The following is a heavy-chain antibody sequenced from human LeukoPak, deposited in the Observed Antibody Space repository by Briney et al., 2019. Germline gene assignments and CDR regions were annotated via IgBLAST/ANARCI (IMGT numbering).Heavy chain of an antibody. V-gene: IGHV5-51*01. Sequence: PGESLKISCKGSGYSFSNYWIGWVRQMPGKGLEWMGIIYPDDSDTRYSPSFQGQVTISADKSIRTAYLQWSSLKASDTAMYYCARQSGIRAARPNYWFDPWGQGTLVTVSS. D-gene: IGHD6-6*01. J-gene: IGHJ5*02. CDR2: IYPDDSDT. CDR1: GYSFSNYW. CDR3: ARQSGIRAARPNYWFDP.